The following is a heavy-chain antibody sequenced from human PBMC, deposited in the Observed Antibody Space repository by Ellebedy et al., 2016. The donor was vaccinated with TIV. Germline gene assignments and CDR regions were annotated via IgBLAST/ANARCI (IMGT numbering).Heavy chain of an antibody. CDR2: IYPGDSDT. CDR1: GYSFTSYW. V-gene: IGHV5-51*01. CDR3: ARRYCSSTSCYLGWFDP. Sequence: KVSCKGSGYSFTSYWIGWVRQMPGKGLEWMGIIYPGDSDTRYSPSFQGQVTISADKSISTAYLQWSSLKASDTAMYYCARRYCSSTSCYLGWFDPWGQGTLVTVSS. J-gene: IGHJ5*02. D-gene: IGHD2-2*01.